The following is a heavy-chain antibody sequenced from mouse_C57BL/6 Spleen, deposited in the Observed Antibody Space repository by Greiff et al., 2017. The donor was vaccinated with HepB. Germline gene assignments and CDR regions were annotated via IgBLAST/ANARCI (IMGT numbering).Heavy chain of an antibody. J-gene: IGHJ3*01. CDR1: GYTFTSYW. V-gene: IGHV1-52*01. CDR2: IDPSDSET. Sequence: QVHVKQPGAELVRPGSSVKLSCKASGYTFTSYWMHWVKQRPIQGLEWIGNIDPSDSETHYNQKFKDKATLTVDKSSSTAYMQLSSLTSEDSAVYYCARWGLRSLAYWGQGTLVTVSA. CDR3: ARWGLRSLAY. D-gene: IGHD1-1*01.